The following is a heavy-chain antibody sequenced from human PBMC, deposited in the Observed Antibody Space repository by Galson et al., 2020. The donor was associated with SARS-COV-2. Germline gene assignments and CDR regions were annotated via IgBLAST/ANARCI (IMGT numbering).Heavy chain of an antibody. CDR1: GGSISSDY. Sequence: TSETLSLTCSVSGGSISSDYWSWIRQSPGKGLEWIGFIYYSGSTKYSPSLKSRVRISLDTSTAQFSLRLNSVTAADTAVYYCAKDLYDSGDAFDIWGQGTMVTVSS. D-gene: IGHD3-22*01. CDR3: AKDLYDSGDAFDI. CDR2: IYYSGST. V-gene: IGHV4-59*01. J-gene: IGHJ3*02.